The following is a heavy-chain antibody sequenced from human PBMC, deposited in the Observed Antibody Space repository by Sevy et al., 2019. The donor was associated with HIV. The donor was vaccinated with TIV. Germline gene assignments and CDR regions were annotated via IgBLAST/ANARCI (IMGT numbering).Heavy chain of an antibody. CDR1: GFSFSTYW. CDR3: AKGNSGSFDY. D-gene: IGHD3-22*01. J-gene: IGHJ4*02. Sequence: GGSLRLSCAASGFSFSTYWMNWVRQAPGKGLEWVANIKQDESEKYYVASVKGRFTISRDNAKNSVYLEMNSLRPEDTAIHYCAKGNSGSFDYWGQGTLVTVSS. CDR2: IKQDESEK. V-gene: IGHV3-7*01.